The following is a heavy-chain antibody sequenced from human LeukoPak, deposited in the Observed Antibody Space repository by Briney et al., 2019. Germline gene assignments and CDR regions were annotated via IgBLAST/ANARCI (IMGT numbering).Heavy chain of an antibody. CDR2: INPSGGNT. D-gene: IGHD5-24*01. V-gene: IGHV1-46*01. J-gene: IGHJ3*02. CDR1: GYSFTRYN. CDR3: ARVRDGYNDAYDI. Sequence: ASVKVSCKTSGYSFTRYNLHWVRQAPGQRLEWMGIINPSGGNTNYAQKFQGRVTMTRDTSTSTVYMELSSLKSEDTAVYYCARVRDGYNDAYDIWGQGTMVTVSS.